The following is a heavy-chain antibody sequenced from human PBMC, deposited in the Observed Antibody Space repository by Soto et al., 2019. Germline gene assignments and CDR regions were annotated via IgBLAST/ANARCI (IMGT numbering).Heavy chain of an antibody. CDR3: ARGRHYYDSSGYYYYYYGMDV. D-gene: IGHD3-22*01. Sequence: QVQLQQWGAGLLKPSEPLSLTCAVYGGSFSGYYWSWIRQPPGKGLEWIGEINHSGSTNYNPSLKRRVTISVDTSKNQFSLKLSSVTAADTAVYYCARGRHYYDSSGYYYYYYGMDVWGQGTTVTVSS. J-gene: IGHJ6*02. CDR2: INHSGST. V-gene: IGHV4-34*01. CDR1: GGSFSGYY.